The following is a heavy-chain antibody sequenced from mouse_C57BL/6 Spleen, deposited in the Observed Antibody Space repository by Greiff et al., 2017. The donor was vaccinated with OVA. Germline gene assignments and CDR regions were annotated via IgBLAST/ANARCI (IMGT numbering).Heavy chain of an antibody. J-gene: IGHJ3*01. CDR3: TTYDSFAY. CDR1: GFNIKDDY. V-gene: IGHV14-4*01. CDR2: IDPENGDT. D-gene: IGHD2-4*01. Sequence: DVKLQESGAELVRPGASVKLSCTASGFNIKDDYMHWVKQRPEQGLEWIGWIDPENGDTEYASKFQGKATITADTASNTAYLQLSSLTAEDTAVYYCTTYDSFAYWGQGTLVTVSA.